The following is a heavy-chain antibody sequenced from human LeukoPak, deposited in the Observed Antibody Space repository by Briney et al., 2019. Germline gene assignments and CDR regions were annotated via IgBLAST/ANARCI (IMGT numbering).Heavy chain of an antibody. Sequence: PGGSLRLSCAASGFTFSSYEMNWVRQAPGKGREWVSYISSSGSTIYYADSVKGRFTISRDNAKNSLYLQMNSLRAEDTAVYYCARDGSNYYYGMDVWGKGTTVTVSS. CDR3: ARDGSNYYYGMDV. CDR2: ISSSGSTI. D-gene: IGHD3-10*01. J-gene: IGHJ6*04. V-gene: IGHV3-48*03. CDR1: GFTFSSYE.